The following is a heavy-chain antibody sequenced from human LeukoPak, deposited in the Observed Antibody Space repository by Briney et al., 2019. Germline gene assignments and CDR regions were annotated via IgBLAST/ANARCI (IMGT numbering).Heavy chain of an antibody. CDR2: FNPNTGDA. Sequence: ASVKVSCKASGYRFTDFSIYWVRQAPGQGLEWMGWFNPNTGDAKYAEKFQGWITMTSDTSIRTACMEIRSLKSDDTAIYYCATGGPQTSGEKRGLDYWGQGTLVTVSS. CDR1: GYRFTDFS. D-gene: IGHD6-25*01. CDR3: ATGGPQTSGEKRGLDY. V-gene: IGHV1-2*04. J-gene: IGHJ4*02.